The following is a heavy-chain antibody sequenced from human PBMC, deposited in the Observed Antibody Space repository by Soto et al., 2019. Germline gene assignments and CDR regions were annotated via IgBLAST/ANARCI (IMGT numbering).Heavy chain of an antibody. J-gene: IGHJ2*01. Sequence: QVQLMQSGAEVKKPGASVKVSCKASGYIFTSYGIGWMRQAPGQGLEWMGWISGFNGNTNYAQRFQDRVTLTTDTSTTTAYLELRSLISDDTAVYYCARGTTEVTSFDLWGRGTLVTVSS. CDR1: GYIFTSYG. V-gene: IGHV1-18*04. CDR2: ISGFNGNT. D-gene: IGHD4-4*01. CDR3: ARGTTEVTSFDL.